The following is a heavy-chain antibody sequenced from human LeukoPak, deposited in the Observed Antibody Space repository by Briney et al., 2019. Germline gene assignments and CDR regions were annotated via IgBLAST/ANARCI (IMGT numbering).Heavy chain of an antibody. CDR2: IRYDESKK. V-gene: IGHV3-30*02. D-gene: IGHD1-26*01. CDR1: GLTFSYYG. Sequence: PGGSLRLSCAASGLTFSYYGMHSVRQAPGKGLEWVAFIRYDESKKFYGDSVKGRFTISRDNSKNTLYLQMNSLRTEDTAVYYCAKSHLPNAYSGTYYCDYWGQGPLVTVSS. CDR3: AKSHLPNAYSGTYYCDY. J-gene: IGHJ4*02.